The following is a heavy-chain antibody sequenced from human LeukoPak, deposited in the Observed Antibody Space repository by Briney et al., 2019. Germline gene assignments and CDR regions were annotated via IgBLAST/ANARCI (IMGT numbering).Heavy chain of an antibody. CDR2: IYYSGST. Sequence: SQTLSLTCTVSGGSVNSGRYYWSWIRQPAGKGLEWIGYIYYSGSTNYNPSLKSRVTISVDTSKNQFSLKLSSVTAADTAVYYCARHGLGNIVVVPAATAFDYWGQGTLVTVSS. CDR3: ARHGLGNIVVVPAATAFDY. V-gene: IGHV4-61*09. CDR1: GGSVNSGRYY. D-gene: IGHD2-2*01. J-gene: IGHJ4*02.